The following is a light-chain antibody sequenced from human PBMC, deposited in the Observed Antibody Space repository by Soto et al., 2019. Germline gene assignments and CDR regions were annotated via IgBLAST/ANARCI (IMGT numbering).Light chain of an antibody. J-gene: IGKJ1*01. V-gene: IGKV3-20*01. Sequence: EIVLTQSPGTLSLSPGERATRSCRASQGGDDTFLAWYQQKPGQAPSLLIYDASIRATGIPDRFSGSGSGTDFTLTISRLEPEDFAVYYCQYYGSSPQAFGQGTKVDIK. CDR2: DAS. CDR3: QYYGSSPQA. CDR1: QGGDDTF.